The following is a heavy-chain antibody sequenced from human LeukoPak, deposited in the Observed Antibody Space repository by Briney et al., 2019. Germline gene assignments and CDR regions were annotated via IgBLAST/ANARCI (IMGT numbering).Heavy chain of an antibody. J-gene: IGHJ4*02. CDR1: GGSISRYY. CDR2: IYSSGST. V-gene: IGHV4-59*01. Sequence: PSEALSLTRTVPGGSISRYYWSCMPEPPRKGLESRGYIYSSGSTNYTASLKRRVTISVDTSKNQFSMKLSSVTAADTAVYYCARVGSYGSGSYLSWLDYWGQGTLVTVSS. CDR3: ARVGSYGSGSYLSWLDY. D-gene: IGHD3-10*01.